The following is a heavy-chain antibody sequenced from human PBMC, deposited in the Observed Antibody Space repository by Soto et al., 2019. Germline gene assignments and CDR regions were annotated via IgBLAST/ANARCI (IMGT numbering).Heavy chain of an antibody. CDR3: AREHELIAAAGTVGY. J-gene: IGHJ4*02. Sequence: PGGSLRLSCAASGFTFSSYSMNWVRQAPGKGLEWVSSISSSSSYIYYADSVKGRFTISRDNAKNSLYLQMNSLRAEDTAVYYCAREHELIAAAGTVGYWGQGTLVTVSS. CDR1: GFTFSSYS. CDR2: ISSSSSYI. D-gene: IGHD6-13*01. V-gene: IGHV3-21*01.